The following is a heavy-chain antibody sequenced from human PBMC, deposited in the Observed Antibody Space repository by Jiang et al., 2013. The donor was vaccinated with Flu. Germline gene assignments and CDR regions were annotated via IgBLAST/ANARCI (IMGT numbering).Heavy chain of an antibody. D-gene: IGHD6-13*01. CDR1: GGSISSGSYY. J-gene: IGHJ5*02. V-gene: IGHV4-61*02. CDR2: IYPRGSS. Sequence: GLVKPSQTLSLICTVSGGSISSGSYYWNWIRQPAGKGLEWIGRIYPRGSSNYNPSLQSRVTISVDTSKNQFSLKLSSVTAADTAVYYCARDKRLGSSSTGFDPWGQGTLVTVSS. CDR3: ARDKRLGSSSTGFDP.